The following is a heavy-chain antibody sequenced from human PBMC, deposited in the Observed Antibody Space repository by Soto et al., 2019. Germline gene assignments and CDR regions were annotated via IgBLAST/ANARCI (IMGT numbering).Heavy chain of an antibody. CDR1: GYSFTSYW. CDR3: ARLGDIVATIEGGFDY. D-gene: IGHD5-12*01. Sequence: PGESLKISCKGSGYSFTSYWISWVRQMPGKGLEWMGRIDPSDSYTNYSPSFQGHVTISADKSISTAYLQWSSLKASDTAMYYCARLGDIVATIEGGFDYWGQGTLVTVYS. V-gene: IGHV5-10-1*01. J-gene: IGHJ4*02. CDR2: IDPSDSYT.